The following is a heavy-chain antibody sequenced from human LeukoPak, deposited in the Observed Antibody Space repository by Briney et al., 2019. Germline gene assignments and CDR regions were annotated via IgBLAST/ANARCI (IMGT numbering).Heavy chain of an antibody. J-gene: IGHJ4*02. CDR3: ARRSPLVVVTAAHYYDY. D-gene: IGHD2-21*02. CDR2: VFYNGNT. CDR1: GDSITNSNYF. Sequence: SETLSLTCTVSGDSITNSNYFWGWIRRPPGQGLEWIGEVFYNGNTHYNPSLKSRVIISTDTSKNQFSLTLTAVTASDTAIYYCARRSPLVVVTAAHYYDYWGQGTLVTVSS. V-gene: IGHV4-39*01.